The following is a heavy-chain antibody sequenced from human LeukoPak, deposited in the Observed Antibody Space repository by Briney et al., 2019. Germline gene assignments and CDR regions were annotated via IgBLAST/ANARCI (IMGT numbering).Heavy chain of an antibody. Sequence: SGRSLRLSCAASGFTFDDYAMHWVRQAPGKGLEWVSGISWNSGSIGYADSVKGRFTISRDNAKNSLYLQMNSLRAEDTAVYYCASAPPPPRYSSGWSSYYGMDVWGQGTTVTVSS. CDR2: ISWNSGSI. CDR3: ASAPPPPRYSSGWSSYYGMDV. CDR1: GFTFDDYA. J-gene: IGHJ6*02. D-gene: IGHD6-19*01. V-gene: IGHV3-9*01.